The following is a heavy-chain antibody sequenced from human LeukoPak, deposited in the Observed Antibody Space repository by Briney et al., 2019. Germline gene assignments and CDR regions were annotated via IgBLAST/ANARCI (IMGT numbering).Heavy chain of an antibody. CDR3: ARMVENGSGSYYNGLYTTYFDY. V-gene: IGHV4-4*09. CDR1: GGSISSYY. J-gene: IGHJ4*02. Sequence: PSETLSLTCTVSGGSISSYYWSWIRQPPGKGLEWIGYIYTSGSTNYNPSLKSRVTISVDTSRNQFSLKLSSVTAADTAMYYCARMVENGSGSYYNGLYTTYFDYWGQGTLVTVSS. CDR2: IYTSGST. D-gene: IGHD3-10*01.